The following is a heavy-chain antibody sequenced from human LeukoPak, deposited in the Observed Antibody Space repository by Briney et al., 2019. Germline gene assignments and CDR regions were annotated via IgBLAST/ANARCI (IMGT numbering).Heavy chain of an antibody. Sequence: GALRLFCSTPGFTFRKHWMHLVRQASGKGLVLVSRSNSDGSSTNYADSVKGRFTISRDNAKNTLYLQMNSLRAEDTAVYYCASDTVDTAVGIDYWGQGTLVTVSP. J-gene: IGHJ4*02. V-gene: IGHV3-74*01. CDR1: GFTFRKHW. D-gene: IGHD5-18*01. CDR3: ASDTVDTAVGIDY. CDR2: SNSDGSST.